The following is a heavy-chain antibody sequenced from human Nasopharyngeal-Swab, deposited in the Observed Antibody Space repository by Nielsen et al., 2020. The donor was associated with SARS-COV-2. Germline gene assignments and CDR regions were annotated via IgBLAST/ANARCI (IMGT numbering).Heavy chain of an antibody. CDR2: INPNSGGT. D-gene: IGHD6-13*01. CDR3: ARDWEQQHDAFDI. J-gene: IGHJ3*02. V-gene: IGHV1-2*06. Sequence: SVKVPCKASGYTFIGYYMHWVRQAPGQGLEWMGRINPNSGGTNYAQKFQGRVTMTGDTSISTAYMELSRLRSDDTAVYYCARDWEQQHDAFDIWGQGTMVTVSS. CDR1: GYTFIGYY.